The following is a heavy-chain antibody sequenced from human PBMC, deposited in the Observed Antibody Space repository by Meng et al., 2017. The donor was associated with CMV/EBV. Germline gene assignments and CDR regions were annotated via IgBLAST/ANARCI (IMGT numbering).Heavy chain of an antibody. CDR3: SFRRTSSRLGLPP. CDR1: GGDFRSNY. D-gene: IGHD2-21*01. J-gene: IGHJ5*02. Sequence: VHPQEAGAGRWKGSEALSVTWTGYGGDFRSNYWSWIGKPKGQGLELIGEINHSGSTNSNPSLTLPVTISVSLSTSPFSLSLPSLSSSATAVYSYSFRRTSSRLGLPPWGPGTLVTVSS. V-gene: IGHV4-34*01. CDR2: INHSGST.